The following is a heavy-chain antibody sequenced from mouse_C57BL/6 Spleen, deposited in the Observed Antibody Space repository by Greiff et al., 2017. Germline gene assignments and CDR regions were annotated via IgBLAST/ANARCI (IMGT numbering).Heavy chain of an antibody. CDR2: VDPSDSYT. Sequence: VQLQQSGAELVRPGTSVKLSCKASGYTFTSYWMHWVKQRPGQGLEWIGVVDPSDSYTNYNQKFKGKATLTVDTSSSTAYMQLSSLTSEDSAVYYCACLYPLFAYWGQGTLVTVSA. D-gene: IGHD6-5*01. CDR1: GYTFTSYW. CDR3: ACLYPLFAY. V-gene: IGHV1-59*01. J-gene: IGHJ3*01.